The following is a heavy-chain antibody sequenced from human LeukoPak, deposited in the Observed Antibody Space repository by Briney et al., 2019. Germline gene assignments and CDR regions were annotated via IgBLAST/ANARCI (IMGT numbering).Heavy chain of an antibody. D-gene: IGHD5-24*01. V-gene: IGHV1-46*01. CDR1: GYTFTSYY. J-gene: IGHJ4*02. Sequence: ASVKVSCKASGYTFTSYYMHWVRQAPGQGLEWMGIINPSGGSTSYAQKFQSRVTMTRDTSTSTVYMELSSLRSEDTAVYYCARDWGMATTDYWGQGTLVTVSS. CDR2: INPSGGST. CDR3: ARDWGMATTDY.